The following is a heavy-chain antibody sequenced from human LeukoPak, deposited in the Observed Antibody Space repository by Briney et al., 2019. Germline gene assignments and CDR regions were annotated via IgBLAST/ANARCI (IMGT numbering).Heavy chain of an antibody. V-gene: IGHV4-34*01. J-gene: IGHJ4*02. CDR1: GGSFSGYY. CDR2: INHSGST. CDR3: ARGRVYGYELSY. Sequence: PSETLSLTCAVYGGSFSGYYWSWIRQPPGKGLEWIGEINHSGSTNYNPSLKSRVTISVDTSKNQFSLKLSSVTAADTAVYYCARGRVYGYELSYWGQGTLVTVSS. D-gene: IGHD5-18*01.